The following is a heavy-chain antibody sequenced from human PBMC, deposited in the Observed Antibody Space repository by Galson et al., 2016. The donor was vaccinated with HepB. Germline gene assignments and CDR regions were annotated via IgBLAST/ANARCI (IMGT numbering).Heavy chain of an antibody. CDR3: ARDGPNYNYEF. CDR1: GFTFKKYG. V-gene: IGHV3-48*04. Sequence: SLRLSCAASGFTFKKYGFNWVRLTPGKGLEWLSYIESYSKIIRYTDSVRGRFTVSRDNAKNSVYLQLSGLRVEDTAIYYCARDGPNYNYEFWGQGTLVTVFS. D-gene: IGHD5-24*01. CDR2: IESYSKII. J-gene: IGHJ4*02.